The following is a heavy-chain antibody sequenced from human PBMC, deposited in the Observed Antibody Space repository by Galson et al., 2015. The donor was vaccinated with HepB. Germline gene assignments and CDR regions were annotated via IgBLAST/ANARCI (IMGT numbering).Heavy chain of an antibody. V-gene: IGHV3-21*01. CDR1: GFTFSSYS. J-gene: IGHJ4*02. D-gene: IGHD3-10*01. CDR3: ARDSHGGSGSYSKGRVAPVDY. CDR2: ISSSSSYI. Sequence: SLRLSCAASGFTFSSYSMNWVRQAPGKGLEWVSSISSSSSYIYYADSVKGRFTISRDNAKNSLYLQMNSLRAEDTAVYYCARDSHGGSGSYSKGRVAPVDYWGQGTLVTVSS.